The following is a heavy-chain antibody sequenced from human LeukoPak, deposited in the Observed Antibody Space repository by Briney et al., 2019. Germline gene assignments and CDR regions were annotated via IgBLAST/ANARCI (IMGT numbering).Heavy chain of an antibody. CDR1: GFTFNSYG. CDR2: IWYDGSNK. J-gene: IGHJ3*02. Sequence: GRSLRLSCAASGFTFNSYGMHWVRQAPGKGLEWVAVIWYDGSNKYYADSVKGRFTISRDNSKNTLYLQMNSLRAEDTAVYYCARELSLVITAFDIWGQGTMVTVSS. V-gene: IGHV3-33*01. D-gene: IGHD3-22*01. CDR3: ARELSLVITAFDI.